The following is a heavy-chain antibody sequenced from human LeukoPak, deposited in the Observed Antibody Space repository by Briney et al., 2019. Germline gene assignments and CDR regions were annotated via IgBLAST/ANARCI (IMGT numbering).Heavy chain of an antibody. CDR1: GGPISSGSYY. CDR3: AGEYELLDYMDV. D-gene: IGHD3-10*01. V-gene: IGHV4-61*02. J-gene: IGHJ6*03. CDR2: IYTSGST. Sequence: SETLSLTCTVSGGPISSGSYYWSWIRQPAGKGLEWIGRIYTSGSTNYNPSLKSRVTISVDTSKNQFSLKLSSVTAADTAVYYCAGEYELLDYMDVWGKGTTVTVSS.